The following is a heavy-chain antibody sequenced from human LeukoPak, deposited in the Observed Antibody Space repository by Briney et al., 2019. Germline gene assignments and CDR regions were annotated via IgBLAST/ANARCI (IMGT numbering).Heavy chain of an antibody. CDR3: AKVGLRYFDWLSSFDY. Sequence: GGSLRLSYAASGFTFDDYGMNWVRQAPGKGLEWVSFIYSDNTHYSDSVKGRFTISRDNSKNTLYLQMNSLRAEDTAVYYCAKVGLRYFDWLSSFDYWGQGTLVTVSS. J-gene: IGHJ4*02. V-gene: IGHV3-23*03. CDR1: GFTFDDYG. CDR2: IYSDNT. D-gene: IGHD3-9*01.